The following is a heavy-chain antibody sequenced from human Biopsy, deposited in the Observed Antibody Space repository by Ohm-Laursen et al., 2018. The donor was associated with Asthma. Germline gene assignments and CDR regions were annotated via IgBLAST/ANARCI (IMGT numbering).Heavy chain of an antibody. CDR3: ARTFHFWSPYHAEHYQL. Sequence: GSLRLSCSASGFTFGAFWMSWGRQTPGKGLEWVANIKHDGTEKNHVDSLKGRFTISRDNAKNSLYLQMNSLRAEDTAVYYCARTFHFWSPYHAEHYQLWGQGTLVTVSS. CDR2: IKHDGTEK. CDR1: GFTFGAFW. D-gene: IGHD3-3*02. V-gene: IGHV3-7*01. J-gene: IGHJ1*01.